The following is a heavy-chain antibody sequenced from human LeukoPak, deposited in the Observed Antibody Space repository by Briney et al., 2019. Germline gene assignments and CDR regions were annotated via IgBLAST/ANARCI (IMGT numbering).Heavy chain of an antibody. Sequence: SETLSLTCTVSGGSVSSVSYYWSWIRQPPGEGLEWIGYIYYSGSTNYNPSLKSRVTMSVDTSKNQLSLRLSSVTAADTAVYYCARDRYTINWFDPWGQGTLVTVSS. V-gene: IGHV4-61*01. CDR2: IYYSGST. D-gene: IGHD2-2*02. CDR3: ARDRYTINWFDP. CDR1: GGSVSSVSYY. J-gene: IGHJ5*02.